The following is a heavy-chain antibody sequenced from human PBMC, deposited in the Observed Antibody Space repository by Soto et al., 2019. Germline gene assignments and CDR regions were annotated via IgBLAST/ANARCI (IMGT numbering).Heavy chain of an antibody. V-gene: IGHV3-23*01. CDR1: GFTFSSYS. J-gene: IGHJ4*02. D-gene: IGHD2-15*01. Sequence: GGSLRLSCAASGFTFSSYSISWVRQAPGKGLEWVSAISGSGGSTYYADSVKGRFTISRDNSKNTLYLQMNSLRAEDTAVYYCANLPSPRVAPFDYFGQGTLVPVSP. CDR2: ISGSGGST. CDR3: ANLPSPRVAPFDY.